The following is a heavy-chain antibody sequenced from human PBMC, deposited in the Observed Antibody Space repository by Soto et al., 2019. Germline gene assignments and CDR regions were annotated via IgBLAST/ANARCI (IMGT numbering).Heavy chain of an antibody. D-gene: IGHD4-17*01. V-gene: IGHV5-51*01. CDR3: ARISYGDYYYSACNDGSGYFHFFDY. CDR1: GYSFCTYW. Sequence: EALKISCQGSGYSFCTYWIGWVRQVPGKGLEWRGIRSFGDSETRYSPSFGGQVTISGDKSVNSAYLQWTSLKASDTAMYYYARISYGDYYYSACNDGSGYFHFFDYWGQGTLVTVSS. J-gene: IGHJ4*02. CDR2: RSFGDSET.